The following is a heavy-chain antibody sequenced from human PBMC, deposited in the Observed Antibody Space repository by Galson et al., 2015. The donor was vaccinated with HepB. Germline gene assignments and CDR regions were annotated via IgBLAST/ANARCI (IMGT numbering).Heavy chain of an antibody. CDR1: GFTFSGSA. Sequence: SLRLSCAASGFTFSGSAMHWVRQASGKGLEWVGRIRSKANSYATAYAASVKGRFTISRDDSKNTAYLQMNSLKTEDTAVYYCTRPSPSRGSYSDYWGQGTLVTVSS. V-gene: IGHV3-73*01. D-gene: IGHD3-16*01. CDR3: TRPSPSRGSYSDY. CDR2: IRSKANSYAT. J-gene: IGHJ4*02.